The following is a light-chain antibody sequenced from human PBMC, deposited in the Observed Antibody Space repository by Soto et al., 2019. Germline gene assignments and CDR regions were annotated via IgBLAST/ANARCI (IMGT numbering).Light chain of an antibody. CDR1: SSNIGSNY. CDR2: RNN. V-gene: IGLV1-47*01. CDR3: AAWDDSLSAVV. Sequence: QSALTQPPSASGTPGQRVTISCSGSSSNIGSNYVYWYQQLTGTAPKLLIHRNNQRPSGVPDRFSGSKSGTSASLAISGLRSEDEADYYCAAWDDSLSAVVFGGGTK. J-gene: IGLJ2*01.